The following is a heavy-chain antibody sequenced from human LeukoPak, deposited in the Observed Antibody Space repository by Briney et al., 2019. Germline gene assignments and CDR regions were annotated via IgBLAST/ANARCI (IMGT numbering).Heavy chain of an antibody. CDR1: GFTFSRYG. V-gene: IGHV3-30*03. J-gene: IGHJ4*02. D-gene: IGHD3-22*01. CDR3: ARGLNTYDSSGFYLF. CDR2: ISYDGSNK. Sequence: GRSLRLSCAASGFTFSRYGMHWVRQASGKGLEWVALISYDGSNKYYADSVKGRFTISRDNSKNTVYLQMNSLRAEDTAVYYCARGLNTYDSSGFYLFWGQGTLVTVSS.